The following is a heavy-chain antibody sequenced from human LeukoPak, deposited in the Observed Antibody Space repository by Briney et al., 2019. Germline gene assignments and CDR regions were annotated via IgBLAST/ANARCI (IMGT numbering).Heavy chain of an antibody. CDR1: GGSISSNY. CDR2: IYYSGNT. CDR3: ATFGSGNWYFDL. D-gene: IGHD3-10*01. J-gene: IGHJ2*01. V-gene: IGHV4-59*01. Sequence: SETLSLTCTVSGGSISSNYWSWIRQPPGKGLEWIGYIYYSGNTSYNPSLKSRVSISVDTSKNQFSLKLSSVTAADTAVYYCATFGSGNWYFDLWGRGTLVTVSS.